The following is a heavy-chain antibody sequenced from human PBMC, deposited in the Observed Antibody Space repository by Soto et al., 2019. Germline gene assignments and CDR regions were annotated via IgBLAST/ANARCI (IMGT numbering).Heavy chain of an antibody. V-gene: IGHV3-74*03. CDR2: IDSDGRST. J-gene: IGHJ4*02. CDR3: VRDYDSSGFYSGH. D-gene: IGHD3-22*01. CDR1: EFNYVGYG. Sequence: SLIHWSAAAEFNYVGYGMRWIRQSPGEGLVWVSQIDSDGRSTTYADTVKGRFTVSRDNAKNKLFLQMNSLRAEDTAVYYCVRDYDSSGFYSGHWGQGTLVTGSS.